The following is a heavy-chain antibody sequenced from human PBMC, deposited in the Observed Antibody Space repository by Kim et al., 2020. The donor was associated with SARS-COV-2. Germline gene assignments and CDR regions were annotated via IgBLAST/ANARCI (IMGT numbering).Heavy chain of an antibody. V-gene: IGHV3-23*01. CDR2: ISGSGGST. Sequence: GGSLRLSCAVSGFDFRKFAMSWVRQAPGKGLEWVSDISGSGGSTHYAESVKGRFTVSRDNSKNILTLQMNSLRVDDTAVYYCARDGLGAAAPTGWFDPW. J-gene: IGHJ5*02. CDR1: GFDFRKFA. D-gene: IGHD6-13*01. CDR3: ARDGLGAAAPTGWFDP.